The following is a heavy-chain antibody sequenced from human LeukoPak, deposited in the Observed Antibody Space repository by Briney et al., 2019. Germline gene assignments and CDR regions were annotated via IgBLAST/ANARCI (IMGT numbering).Heavy chain of an antibody. Sequence: GGSLRLSCAASGFTFSSYSMNWVRQAPGKGLVWISHVYSDGSRTTYADSVKGRFTISRDNGKNTLYLQMSSLRAEDTAVYYCARGERGGFDLWGRGTVVTVSS. CDR1: GFTFSSYS. V-gene: IGHV3-74*03. CDR3: ARGERGGFDL. CDR2: VYSDGSRT. J-gene: IGHJ3*01. D-gene: IGHD1-1*01.